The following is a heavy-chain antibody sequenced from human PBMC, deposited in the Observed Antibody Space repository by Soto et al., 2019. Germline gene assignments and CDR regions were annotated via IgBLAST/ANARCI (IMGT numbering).Heavy chain of an antibody. D-gene: IGHD2-2*01. Sequence: GGSLRLSCGASGFTVSDHYIEWVRQAPGKGLEWVGRSRSKAHSYTTAYGASAKGSFSISRDDSGKSAYLHMISLETEDTAVYYCTRFVEYLGFDYWGQGTLVTVSS. J-gene: IGHJ4*02. CDR3: TRFVEYLGFDY. CDR1: GFTVSDHY. CDR2: SRSKAHSYTT. V-gene: IGHV3-72*01.